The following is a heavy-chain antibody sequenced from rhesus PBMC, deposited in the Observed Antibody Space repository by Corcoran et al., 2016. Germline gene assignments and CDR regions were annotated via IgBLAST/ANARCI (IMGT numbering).Heavy chain of an antibody. D-gene: IGHD4-29*01. Sequence: QVQLQESGPGLVKPSETLSLTCAVSGASISSYWWSWIRQPPGKGLEWIGEINGKRGTTYYNPSLMSRVTISQGASKNQFSLKLSSLTAADTAVYYCASAQVAVDYWGQGVLVTVSS. CDR2: INGKRGTT. J-gene: IGHJ4*01. CDR1: GASISSYW. V-gene: IGHV4-80*01. CDR3: ASAQVAVDY.